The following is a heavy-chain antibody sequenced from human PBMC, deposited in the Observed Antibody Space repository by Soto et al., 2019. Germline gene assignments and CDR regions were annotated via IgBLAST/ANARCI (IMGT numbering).Heavy chain of an antibody. D-gene: IGHD1-7*01. Sequence: SPTLSRTCAICGDSVWSNRAAWNWIRQSPSGGLEWLGRAYYRSRWYNDYAVSVRSRITINPDTSENQFSLHLNSVTPEDTAMYYCAGTPSLQWYYMDVWGKGTTVTVSS. CDR1: GDSVWSNRAA. V-gene: IGHV6-1*01. CDR3: AGTPSLQWYYMDV. CDR2: AYYRSRWYN. J-gene: IGHJ6*03.